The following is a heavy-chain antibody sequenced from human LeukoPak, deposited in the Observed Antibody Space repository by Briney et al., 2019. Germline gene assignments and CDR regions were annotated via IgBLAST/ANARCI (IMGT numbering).Heavy chain of an antibody. CDR1: GFSFSAWS. CDR3: ARENHGSFDY. D-gene: IGHD1-14*01. V-gene: IGHV3-21*01. Sequence: GGSLRLSCAASGFSFSAWSVNWVRQAPGKGLEWVSSISSSSRYIYYADSVKGRFTISRDNAKNSLSLQMNSLRAEDTAVYYCARENHGSFDYWGQGTLVTVSS. J-gene: IGHJ4*02. CDR2: ISSSSRYI.